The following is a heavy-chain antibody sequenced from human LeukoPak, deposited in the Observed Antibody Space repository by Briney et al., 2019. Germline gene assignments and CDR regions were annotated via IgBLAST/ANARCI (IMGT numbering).Heavy chain of an antibody. CDR2: INEDGSTT. CDR3: VRDLGGRSGH. D-gene: IGHD1-26*01. J-gene: IGHJ4*02. Sequence: GGSLRLSCAASGFTFSSNWMHWVRQAPGKGLVWVSRINEDGSTTNYADSVKGRSTIFRDDAKNTLYLQMNSLRAEDTAVYYCVRDLGGRSGHWGQGTLVTVSS. CDR1: GFTFSSNW. V-gene: IGHV3-74*01.